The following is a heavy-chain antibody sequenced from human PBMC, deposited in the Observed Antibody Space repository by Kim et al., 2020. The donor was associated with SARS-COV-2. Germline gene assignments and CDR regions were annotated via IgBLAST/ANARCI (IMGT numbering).Heavy chain of an antibody. CDR3: AREKASSAFDWFDPIVFDY. Sequence: SETLSLTCAVYGGSFSGYYWSWIRQPPGKGLEWIGEINHSGSTNYNPSLKSRVTISVDTSKNQFSLKLSSVTAADTAVYYCAREKASSAFDWFDPIVFDYWGQGTLVTVSS. J-gene: IGHJ4*02. D-gene: IGHD3-9*01. CDR2: INHSGST. CDR1: GGSFSGYY. V-gene: IGHV4-34*01.